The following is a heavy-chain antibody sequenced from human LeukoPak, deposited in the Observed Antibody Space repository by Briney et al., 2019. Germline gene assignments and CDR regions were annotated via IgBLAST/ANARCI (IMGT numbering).Heavy chain of an antibody. J-gene: IGHJ6*02. D-gene: IGHD2-21*02. Sequence: GGSLRLSCAASGFAFSYYSMSWVRQAPGKGLVWVSSISSSSSYIYYADSVKGRFTISRGNAKNSLYLQMNSLRAEDTAVYYCARAYCGGDCYSIYYYGMDVWGQGTTVTVSS. CDR3: ARAYCGGDCYSIYYYGMDV. V-gene: IGHV3-21*01. CDR1: GFAFSYYS. CDR2: ISSSSSYI.